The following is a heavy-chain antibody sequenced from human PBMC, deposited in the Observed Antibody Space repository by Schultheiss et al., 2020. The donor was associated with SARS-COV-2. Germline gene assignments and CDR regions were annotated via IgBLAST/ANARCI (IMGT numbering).Heavy chain of an antibody. V-gene: IGHV3-7*01. CDR2: IKQDGSEK. CDR1: GFTFSSYW. CDR3: ARDLCSSTSCTFDY. Sequence: GGSLRLSCAASGFTFSSYWMSWVRQAPGKGLEWVANIKQDGSEKYYVDSVKGRFTISRDNAKNSLYLQMNSLRAEDTAVYYCARDLCSSTSCTFDYWGQGTLVTVSS. J-gene: IGHJ4*02. D-gene: IGHD2-2*01.